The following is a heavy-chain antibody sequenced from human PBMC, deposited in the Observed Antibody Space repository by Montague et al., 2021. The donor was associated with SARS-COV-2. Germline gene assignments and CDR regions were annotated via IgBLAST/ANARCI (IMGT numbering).Heavy chain of an antibody. J-gene: IGHJ6*02. CDR1: GGSFSGYY. D-gene: IGHD3-10*01. V-gene: IGHV4-34*01. CDR3: ARVRYYGSGTSLGMDV. Sequence: SETLSLTCAVYGGSFSGYYWSWIRQPPGKGLEWIGEINHSGSTNYNPSLKSRVTVSVDTSKKQFSLKLSSVTAADTAVYYCARVRYYGSGTSLGMDVWGHGTTVTVSS. CDR2: INHSGST.